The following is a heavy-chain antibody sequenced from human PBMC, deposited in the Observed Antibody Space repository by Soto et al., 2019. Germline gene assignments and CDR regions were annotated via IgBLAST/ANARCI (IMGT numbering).Heavy chain of an antibody. CDR1: GFTFNTHW. J-gene: IGHJ5*01. V-gene: IGHV3-7*03. D-gene: IGHD1-26*01. Sequence: PGGSLRLSCAASGFTFNTHWMTWVRQAPGKGLEWVASIKRGGQEKIYGNFVQGRFGISRDDSKNSLYLQMSSLRAEDTAVYYCAKGKISTTTYTSFDSWGQGTLVTVSS. CDR3: AKGKISTTTYTSFDS. CDR2: IKRGGQEK.